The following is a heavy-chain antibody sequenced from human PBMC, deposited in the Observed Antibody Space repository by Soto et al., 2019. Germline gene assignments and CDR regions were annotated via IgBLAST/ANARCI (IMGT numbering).Heavy chain of an antibody. J-gene: IGHJ4*02. CDR1: GYSFSTYG. CDR2: IDPSDSYN. V-gene: IGHV5-10-1*01. CDR3: ARLGVAAADDIDY. Sequence: GESLKISCKDSGYSFSTYGISWVRQMPGKGLEWMGTIDPSDSYNKYSPSFQGHVTISADKSISTAYLQWSSLKASDTAMYYCARLGVAAADDIDYWGQGTLVTSPQ. D-gene: IGHD6-25*01.